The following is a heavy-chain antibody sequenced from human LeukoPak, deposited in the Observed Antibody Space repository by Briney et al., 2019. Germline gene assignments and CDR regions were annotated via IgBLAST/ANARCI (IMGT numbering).Heavy chain of an antibody. Sequence: GGSLRPSCAGTGFTFSNYWMSWVRRAPGKGLEWVANINQDGSVKYYVDSLRGRFTISRDNAKNSLHLQVNSLRAEDTAVYYCARIGYSSSSFDYWGQGTLVTVSS. CDR2: INQDGSVK. J-gene: IGHJ4*02. D-gene: IGHD6-6*01. CDR3: ARIGYSSSSFDY. CDR1: GFTFSNYW. V-gene: IGHV3-7*01.